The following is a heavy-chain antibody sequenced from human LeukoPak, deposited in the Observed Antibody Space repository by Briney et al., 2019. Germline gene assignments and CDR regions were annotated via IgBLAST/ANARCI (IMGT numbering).Heavy chain of an antibody. Sequence: ASVKVSCKSSGYTFTSYDINWVRQATGQGLEWMGWMNPNSGNTGYAQKFQGRVTITSNTSISTAYMELSSLRSEDTAVYYCARASLGGWTHNWGQGTLVTVSS. CDR1: GYTFTSYD. D-gene: IGHD6-19*01. J-gene: IGHJ4*02. V-gene: IGHV1-8*03. CDR2: MNPNSGNT. CDR3: ARASLGGWTHN.